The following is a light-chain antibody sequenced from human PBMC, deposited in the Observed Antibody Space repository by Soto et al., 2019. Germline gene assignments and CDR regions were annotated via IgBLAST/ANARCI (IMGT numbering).Light chain of an antibody. CDR1: TSDVGGYNY. CDR2: EVS. J-gene: IGLJ1*01. Sequence: QSALTQPASVSGSPGQSITISCTGTTSDVGGYNYVSWYQQHPGKAPKPMIYEVSNRPSGVSNRFSGSKSLNTASLTISGLHAEDEADYYCSSYTSSSTLVFGTGTKLTVL. V-gene: IGLV2-14*01. CDR3: SSYTSSSTLV.